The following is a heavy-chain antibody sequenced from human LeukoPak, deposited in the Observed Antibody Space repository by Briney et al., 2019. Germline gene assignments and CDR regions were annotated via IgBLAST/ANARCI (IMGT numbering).Heavy chain of an antibody. Sequence: PGGSLRLSCAASGFSFSDYYMSWIRQAPGKGLEWVSYISSSGTTIYYAYSVKDRFTISRDNAKNLLYLQMNSLRADDTAVYYCARDRGYYDFWSGYSSDWFDPWGQGTLVTVSS. CDR3: ARDRGYYDFWSGYSSDWFDP. V-gene: IGHV3-11*01. D-gene: IGHD3-3*01. J-gene: IGHJ5*02. CDR2: ISSSGTTI. CDR1: GFSFSDYY.